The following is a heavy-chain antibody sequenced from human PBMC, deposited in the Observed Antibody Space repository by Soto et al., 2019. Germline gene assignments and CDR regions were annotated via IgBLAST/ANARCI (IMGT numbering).Heavy chain of an antibody. CDR2: FDPEDGET. V-gene: IGHV1-24*01. D-gene: IGHD5-18*01. CDR3: ATVDSKGYSYGHSGGYFGY. Sequence: ASVKVSCKVSGYTLTELSMHWVRQAPGKGLEWMGGFDPEDGETIYAQKFQGRVTMTEDTSTDTAYMELSSLRSEDTAVYYCATVDSKGYSYGHSGGYFGYWGQGTRVTVSS. CDR1: GYTLTELS. J-gene: IGHJ4*02.